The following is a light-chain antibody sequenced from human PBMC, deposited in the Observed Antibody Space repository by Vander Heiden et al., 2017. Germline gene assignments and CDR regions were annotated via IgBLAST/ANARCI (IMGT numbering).Light chain of an antibody. J-gene: IGLJ1*01. CDR1: SSDIGGYNY. V-gene: IGLV2-14*03. CDR3: CSYTSSSTLYV. Sequence: QSALTQPAPVSGSPGQSITISCTGSSSDIGGYNYVSWYQQHPGKAPKLMIHDVSDRPSGVSNRFSGSKSGNTASLTISGLQAEDEADYYCCSYTSSSTLYVFGTGTKVTVL. CDR2: DVS.